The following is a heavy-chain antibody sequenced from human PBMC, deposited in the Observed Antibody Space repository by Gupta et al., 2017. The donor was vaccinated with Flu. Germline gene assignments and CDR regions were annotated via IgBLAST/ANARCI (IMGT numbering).Heavy chain of an antibody. Sequence: MNWVRQAPGKGLEWISYISSTSRTIYYADSVKGRFTISRDNAGKSLHLQMNSLRAEDTAVYYCARGTRHIVVAPGIKPLDYWGQGTLVNVSS. J-gene: IGHJ4*02. D-gene: IGHD2-21*02. CDR3: ARGTRHIVVAPGIKPLDY. V-gene: IGHV3-48*04. CDR2: ISSTSRTI.